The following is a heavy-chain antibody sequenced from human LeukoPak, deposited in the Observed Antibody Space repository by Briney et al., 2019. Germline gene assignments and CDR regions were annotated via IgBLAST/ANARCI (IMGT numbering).Heavy chain of an antibody. D-gene: IGHD3/OR15-3a*01. CDR2: INPNSGGT. J-gene: IGHJ4*02. V-gene: IGHV1-2*02. CDR3: ARDQAAGTGGFDY. Sequence: ASVKVSCKASGYTFTGYYMHWVRQAPGQGLEWMGWINPNSGGTNYAQKFQGRVTMTRDTSISTAYMELSRLRSDDTAVYYCARDQAAGTGGFDYWGQGTLVTVSS. CDR1: GYTFTGYY.